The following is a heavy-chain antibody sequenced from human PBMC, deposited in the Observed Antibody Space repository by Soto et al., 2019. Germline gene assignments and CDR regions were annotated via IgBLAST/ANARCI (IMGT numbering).Heavy chain of an antibody. J-gene: IGHJ6*03. V-gene: IGHV4-59*01. CDR3: ARGRYYMDV. Sequence: SETLSLTCPVSGGSISSYYWSWIRQPPGKGLEWIGYIYYSGSTNYNPSLKSRVTISVDTSKNQFSLKLSSVTAADTAVYYCARGRYYMDVWGKGTTVTVSS. CDR1: GGSISSYY. CDR2: IYYSGST.